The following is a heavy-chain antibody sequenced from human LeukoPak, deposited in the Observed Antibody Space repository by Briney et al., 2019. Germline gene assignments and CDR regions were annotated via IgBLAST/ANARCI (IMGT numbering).Heavy chain of an antibody. CDR3: ARGLGRGTADY. J-gene: IGHJ4*02. CDR2: IDQPGSQH. Sequence: GGFLRLSCAASGFIFSSSWMIWVRQAPGKGLEWVANIDQPGSQHYSVESVRGRFTISRDNAKNSLFLQLNSLRVEDTAVYYCARGLGRGTADYWGQGTLVTVSS. D-gene: IGHD3-10*01. V-gene: IGHV3-7*01. CDR1: GFIFSSSW.